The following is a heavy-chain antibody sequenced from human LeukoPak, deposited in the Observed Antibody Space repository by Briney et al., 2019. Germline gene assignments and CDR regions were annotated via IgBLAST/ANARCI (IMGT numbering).Heavy chain of an antibody. CDR2: IKQDGSEK. CDR1: GFIFSSYW. J-gene: IGHJ4*02. D-gene: IGHD3-3*01. Sequence: GGSLRLSCAASGFIFSSYWMSWVRQAPGKGLEWVANIKQDGSEKYYVDSVKGRFTISRDNAKNSLYLQMNSLRSDDTAVYYCARGYYDFWSGRGGPLDYWGQGTLVTVSS. V-gene: IGHV3-7*03. CDR3: ARGYYDFWSGRGGPLDY.